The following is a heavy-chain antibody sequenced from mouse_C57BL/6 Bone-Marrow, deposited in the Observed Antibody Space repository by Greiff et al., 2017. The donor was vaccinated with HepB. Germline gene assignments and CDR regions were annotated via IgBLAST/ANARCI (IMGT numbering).Heavy chain of an antibody. CDR2: IWSGGST. CDR1: GFSLTSYG. D-gene: IGHD1-1*01. J-gene: IGHJ1*03. Sequence: VQLQESGPGLVQPSQSLSITCTVSGFSLTSYGVHWVRQSPGKGLEWLGVIWSGGSTDYNAAFISRLSISKDNSKSQVFFKMNSLQADDTAIYYCARNKDYGSSHWYFDVWGTGTTVTVSS. V-gene: IGHV2-2*01. CDR3: ARNKDYGSSHWYFDV.